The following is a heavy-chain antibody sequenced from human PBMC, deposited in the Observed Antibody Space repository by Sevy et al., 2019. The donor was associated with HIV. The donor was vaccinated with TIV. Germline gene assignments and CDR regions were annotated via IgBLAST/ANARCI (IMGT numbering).Heavy chain of an antibody. V-gene: IGHV4-59*08. CDR3: ARRNDFDI. Sequence: SETLSLTCTVSGGSINSDHWNWIRQPPGKGLEWFGYVYYTGGTNYNPSLKNRVTISIDRTKNQFSLKRTSVTAADTAAYYCARRNDFDIWGQGTMVTVSS. CDR2: VYYTGGT. CDR1: GGSINSDH. J-gene: IGHJ3*02.